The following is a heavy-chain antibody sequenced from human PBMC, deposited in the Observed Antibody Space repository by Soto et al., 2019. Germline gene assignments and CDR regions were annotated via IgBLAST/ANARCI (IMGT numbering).Heavy chain of an antibody. V-gene: IGHV3-15*01. D-gene: IGHD3-10*01. J-gene: IGHJ5*01. CDR1: GITFSNGW. CDR2: IKRKTDGGTT. CDR3: TTAHYGAYDS. Sequence: VQLVESGGDLVKPGGSLRLSCVASGITFSNGWMNWVRQAPGKGLEWVGRIKRKTDGGTTDYAAPVIGRFTISRDESINTLYLQMNSLDTEDSAVYYCTTAHYGAYDSWGQGTLVTVSA.